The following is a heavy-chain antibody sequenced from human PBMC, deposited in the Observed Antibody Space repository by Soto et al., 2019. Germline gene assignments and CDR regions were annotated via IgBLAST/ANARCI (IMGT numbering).Heavy chain of an antibody. CDR1: GFTFSSYA. J-gene: IGHJ4*02. Sequence: PGGSLRLSCAASGFTFSSYAMHWVRQAPGQGLEWVAVISYDGSNKYYADSVKGRFTISRDNSKNTLYLQMNSLRAEDTAVYYCSREKLRLWFGELMVWGQGTLVTVSS. CDR2: ISYDGSNK. V-gene: IGHV3-30-3*01. CDR3: SREKLRLWFGELMV. D-gene: IGHD3-10*01.